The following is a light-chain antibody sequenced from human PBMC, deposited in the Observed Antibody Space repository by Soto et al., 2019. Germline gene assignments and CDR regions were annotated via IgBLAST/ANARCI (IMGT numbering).Light chain of an antibody. CDR3: SSYTSSSTHVV. Sequence: QSALTQPASVSGSPGQSITISCTGTSSDVGGYNYVSWYQQHPGKAPKLMIYEFSNRPSGVPNRFSGSKSGNTASLTISGLQAEDEADYYCSSYTSSSTHVVFGGGTKVTVL. CDR2: EFS. V-gene: IGLV2-14*01. J-gene: IGLJ2*01. CDR1: SSDVGGYNY.